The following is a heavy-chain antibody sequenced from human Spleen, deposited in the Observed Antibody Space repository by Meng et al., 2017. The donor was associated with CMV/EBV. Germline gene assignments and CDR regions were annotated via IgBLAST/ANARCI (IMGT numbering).Heavy chain of an antibody. V-gene: IGHV3-48*03. D-gene: IGHD1-26*01. CDR3: AKERGRILLYSYYGLDV. CDR2: IDSGGTTM. Sequence: GGSLRLSCAASGFTFSSFEMNWVRQVPGKGPEWISYIDSGGTTMLYADSVKGRFTVSRDDAKSSLHLQMNSLRAGDTAVYYCAKERGRILLYSYYGLDVWGQGTTVTVS. J-gene: IGHJ6*02. CDR1: GFTFSSFE.